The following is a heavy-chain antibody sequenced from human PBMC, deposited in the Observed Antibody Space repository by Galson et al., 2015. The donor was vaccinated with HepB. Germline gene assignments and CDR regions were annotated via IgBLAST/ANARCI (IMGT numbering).Heavy chain of an antibody. CDR3: VFVYYFDY. CDR2: ISNSGDTT. CDR1: GFTFSGYA. Sequence: SLRLSCAASGFTFSGYAMSWVRQAPGKGLEWVSTISNSGDTTYDADSVKGRFTISRDNSKNTLSLQMSSLRAVDTAVYYCVFVYYFDYWGQGTLVTVSS. D-gene: IGHD2-8*01. J-gene: IGHJ4*02. V-gene: IGHV3-23*01.